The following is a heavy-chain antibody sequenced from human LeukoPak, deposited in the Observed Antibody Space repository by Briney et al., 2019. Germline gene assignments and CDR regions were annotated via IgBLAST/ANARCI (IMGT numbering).Heavy chain of an antibody. D-gene: IGHD2-8*01. CDR3: ALISYCTTITCYYLDY. J-gene: IGHJ4*02. CDR1: GYTFTSYG. Sequence: ASVKVSCKASGYTFTSYGISWVRQAPGQGLEWMGWISAYNGDTNYAQKLQGRVTMTTDTSTSTAYMELRSLRSDDTAVYYCALISYCTTITCYYLDYWGQGTLVTVSS. CDR2: ISAYNGDT. V-gene: IGHV1-18*01.